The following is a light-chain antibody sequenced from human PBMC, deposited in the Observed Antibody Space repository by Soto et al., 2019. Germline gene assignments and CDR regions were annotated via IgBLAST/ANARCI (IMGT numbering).Light chain of an antibody. CDR3: QSYDNILSAVV. CDR2: SNT. CDR1: SSSVGAGYD. J-gene: IGLJ2*01. Sequence: QSVLTQPPSVSGAPGQRVTISCTGSSSSVGAGYDVHWYQHLPGTAPKLLIFSNTNRPSGVPDRFSGSKSGTSVSLVIAGLQAEDEGDYYCQSYDNILSAVVFGGGTKLTVL. V-gene: IGLV1-40*01.